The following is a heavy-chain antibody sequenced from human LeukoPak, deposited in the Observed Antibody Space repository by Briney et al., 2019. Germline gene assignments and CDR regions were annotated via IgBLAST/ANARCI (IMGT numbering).Heavy chain of an antibody. V-gene: IGHV3-33*06. D-gene: IGHD6-13*01. J-gene: IGHJ4*02. CDR1: GFTFFNYG. CDR2: IWNDGSYK. Sequence: SGGSLRLSCAASGFTFFNYGMHWVHQAPGKGLDWVAVIWNDGSYKYYADPVKGRFTISRDNPKNTLYLQMNSLRAEDTAIYYCAKVVQYTASTGTGLDYWGQGTLVTVSS. CDR3: AKVVQYTASTGTGLDY.